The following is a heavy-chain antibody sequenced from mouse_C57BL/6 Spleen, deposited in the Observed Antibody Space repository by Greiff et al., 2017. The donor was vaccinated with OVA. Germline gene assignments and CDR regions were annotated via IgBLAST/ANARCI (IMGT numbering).Heavy chain of an antibody. Sequence: EVQGVESGGDLVKPGGSLKLSCAASGFTFSSYGMSWVRQTPDKRLEWVATISSGGSYTYYPDSVKGRFTISRDNAKNTLYLQMSSLKSEDTAMYYCARDYSNLEDFDYWGQGTTLTVSS. V-gene: IGHV5-6*01. CDR3: ARDYSNLEDFDY. CDR1: GFTFSSYG. D-gene: IGHD2-5*01. J-gene: IGHJ2*01. CDR2: ISSGGSYT.